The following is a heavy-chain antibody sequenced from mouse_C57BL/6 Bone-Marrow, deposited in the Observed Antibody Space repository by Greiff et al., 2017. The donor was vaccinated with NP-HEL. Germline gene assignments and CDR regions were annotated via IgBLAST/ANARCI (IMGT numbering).Heavy chain of an antibody. CDR1: GYTFTSYG. CDR3: ARGDYYGSSYDFDY. V-gene: IGHV1-81*01. CDR2: IYPRSGNT. Sequence: VKLQESGAELARPGASVKLSCKASGYTFTSYGISWVKQRTGQGLEWIGEIYPRSGNTYYNEKFKGKATLTADKSSSTAYMELRSLTSEDSAVYFCARGDYYGSSYDFDYWGQGTTLTVSS. D-gene: IGHD1-1*01. J-gene: IGHJ2*01.